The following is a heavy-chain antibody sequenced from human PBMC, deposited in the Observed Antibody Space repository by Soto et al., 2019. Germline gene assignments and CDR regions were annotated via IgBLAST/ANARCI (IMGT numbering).Heavy chain of an antibody. D-gene: IGHD3-22*01. V-gene: IGHV1-3*01. J-gene: IGHJ3*01. CDR2: INAGNGDT. CDR3: ARGYYYDSSGYRGIVVFDL. CDR1: GYSFTNSA. Sequence: VASVKVSCKASGYSFTNSAVHWVRQAPEQGLEWMGWINAGNGDTKYSQKFQGRVTITRDTSANTAYIELSSLRSEDTAMYYCARGYYYDSSGYRGIVVFDLWSQGTMVTVSS.